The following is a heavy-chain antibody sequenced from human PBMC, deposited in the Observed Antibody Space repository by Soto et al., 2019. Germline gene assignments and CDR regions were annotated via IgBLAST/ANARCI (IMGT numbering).Heavy chain of an antibody. CDR1: GFTFRNYA. Sequence: QVQLVESGGGVVQPGGSLRLSCAASGFTFRNYAMHWVRQAPGKGLECLAVIAYDGSNAFYRDSVKGRFTISRDNSKNTLYLHMDRLRSEDTGVDCCARGDREDIVGVVGARPGEYGIDIWGQGTTVTVSS. CDR3: ARGDREDIVGVVGARPGEYGIDI. J-gene: IGHJ6*02. CDR2: IAYDGSNA. V-gene: IGHV3-30-3*01. D-gene: IGHD2-15*01.